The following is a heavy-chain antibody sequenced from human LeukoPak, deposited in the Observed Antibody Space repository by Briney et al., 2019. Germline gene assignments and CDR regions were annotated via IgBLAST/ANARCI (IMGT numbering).Heavy chain of an antibody. J-gene: IGHJ4*02. CDR3: ARAIPDYGDYSSFDY. D-gene: IGHD4-17*01. CDR1: GYSISSGYY. Sequence: SETLSLTCAVSGYSISSGYYWGWIRQPPGKGLEWIGSRYHTGSTHYNPSLKSRVTISLDTSKNQFSLKLSSVTAADTAVYYCARAIPDYGDYSSFDYWGQGTLVTVSS. V-gene: IGHV4-38-2*01. CDR2: RYHTGST.